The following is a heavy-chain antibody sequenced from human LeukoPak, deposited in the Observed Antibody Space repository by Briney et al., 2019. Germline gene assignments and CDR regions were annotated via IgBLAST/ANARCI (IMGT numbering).Heavy chain of an antibody. V-gene: IGHV4-59*08. CDR2: IYYSGST. J-gene: IGHJ5*02. D-gene: IGHD6-25*01. CDR3: ARHRRAAGWFDP. Sequence: SETLSLTCTVSGGSISSYYWSWIRQPPGKRLGWIGYIYYSGSTNYNPSLKSRVTISVDTSKNQFSLKLSSVTAADTAVYYCARHRRAAGWFDPWGQGTLVTVSS. CDR1: GGSISSYY.